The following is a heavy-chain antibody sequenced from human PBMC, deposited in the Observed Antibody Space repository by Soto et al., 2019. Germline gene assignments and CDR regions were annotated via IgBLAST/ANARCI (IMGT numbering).Heavy chain of an antibody. CDR1: GGSFSGYY. D-gene: IGHD3-3*01. CDR2: INHSGST. V-gene: IGHV4-34*01. CDR3: ASGLTYDPYYYYMDV. Sequence: QVQLQQWGAGLLKPSETLSLTCAVYGGSFSGYYWSWIRQPPGKGLEWLGEINHSGSTNYNPSPKSRVTISVDTSKNQSSLKVSSVTAADTAVYYCASGLTYDPYYYYMDVWGEGTTVTVSS. J-gene: IGHJ6*03.